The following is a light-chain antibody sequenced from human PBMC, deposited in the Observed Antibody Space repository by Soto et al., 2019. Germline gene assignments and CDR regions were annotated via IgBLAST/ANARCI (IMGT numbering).Light chain of an antibody. J-gene: IGKJ2*01. V-gene: IGKV1-39*01. Sequence: DIQMTQSPSSLSASVGDRVTITCRASQSISTNLNWYQQKPGKAPKLLIFAASSLQSGVPSRFSGSGSGTDFTLTISSLQPEDFATYHCQQSYSTHTYGQGTKLEIK. CDR1: QSISTN. CDR2: AAS. CDR3: QQSYSTHT.